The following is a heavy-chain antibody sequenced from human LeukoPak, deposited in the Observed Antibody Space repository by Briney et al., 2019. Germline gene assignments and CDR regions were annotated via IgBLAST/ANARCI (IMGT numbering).Heavy chain of an antibody. D-gene: IGHD5/OR15-5a*01. Sequence: PSETLSLTCSVSGGSISSSSYYWGWIRQPPGKKPEWIGNIYCSGSTYYNPSLKSRVTISVDTSKNQFSLKLSSVTAADTAVYYCARPQRYSMYALDYWGQGTLVTVSS. CDR1: GGSISSSSYY. V-gene: IGHV4-39*01. J-gene: IGHJ4*02. CDR3: ARPQRYSMYALDY. CDR2: IYCSGST.